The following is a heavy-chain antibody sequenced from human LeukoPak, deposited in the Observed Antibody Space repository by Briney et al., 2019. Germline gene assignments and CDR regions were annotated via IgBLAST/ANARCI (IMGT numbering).Heavy chain of an antibody. CDR2: ISSSGDTR. CDR3: ARDYSGWSLGY. Sequence: GGSLRLSCSASGFMFSVYEMNWVRQAPGKGLEWFSYISSSGDTRLYADSVQGRFTISRDNAKNSLYLQMNSLRAEDTAIYYCARDYSGWSLGYWGQGTLVTVSS. D-gene: IGHD6-19*01. CDR1: GFMFSVYE. V-gene: IGHV3-48*03. J-gene: IGHJ4*02.